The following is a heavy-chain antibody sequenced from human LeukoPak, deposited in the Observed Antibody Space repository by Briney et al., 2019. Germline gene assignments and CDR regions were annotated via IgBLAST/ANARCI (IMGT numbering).Heavy chain of an antibody. Sequence: PGGSLRLSCAASGFTFNTYGMHWVRQAPGKGLEWVAVIWYDGSNKYYADSVKGRFTISRDNSKNTLYLQMNSLRAEDTAVYYCAKGADYYDSSGYMNDYWGQGTLVTVSS. CDR2: IWYDGSNK. D-gene: IGHD3-22*01. CDR1: GFTFNTYG. CDR3: AKGADYYDSSGYMNDY. V-gene: IGHV3-33*06. J-gene: IGHJ4*02.